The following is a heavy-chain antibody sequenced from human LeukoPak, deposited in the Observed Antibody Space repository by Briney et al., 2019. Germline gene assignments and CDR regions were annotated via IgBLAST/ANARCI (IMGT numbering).Heavy chain of an antibody. V-gene: IGHV3-72*01. CDR2: TRNKANSYTT. Sequence: GGSLRLSCAASGFTFSDHYMDWVRQAPGKGLEWVGRTRNKANSYTTEYAASVKGRFTIARDDSKNSLYLQMNSLKTEDTAVYYCASLYGSGKRWVDPWGQGTLVTVSS. CDR3: ASLYGSGKRWVDP. CDR1: GFTFSDHY. D-gene: IGHD3-10*01. J-gene: IGHJ5*02.